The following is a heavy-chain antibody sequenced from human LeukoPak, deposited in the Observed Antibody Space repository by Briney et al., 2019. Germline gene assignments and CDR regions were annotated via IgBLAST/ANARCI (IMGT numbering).Heavy chain of an antibody. D-gene: IGHD6-19*01. CDR1: GYTFTSYY. CDR2: ISAYNGNT. V-gene: IGHV1-18*04. J-gene: IGHJ4*02. Sequence: ASVKVSCKASGYTFTSYYMHWVRQAPGQGLEWMGWISAYNGNTNYAQKLQGRVTMTTDTSTSTAYMELRSLRSDDTAVYYCARVEVLGAVADFDYWGQGTLVTVSS. CDR3: ARVEVLGAVADFDY.